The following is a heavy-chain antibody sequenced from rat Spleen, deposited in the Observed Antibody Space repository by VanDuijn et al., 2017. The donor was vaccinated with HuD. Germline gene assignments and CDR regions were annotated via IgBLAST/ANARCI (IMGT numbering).Heavy chain of an antibody. Sequence: EVQLQESGPGLVKPSQSLSLTCSVTGFSITSSYRWNWIRKFPGNKLEWMGYINNAGSTNYNPSLKSRISVTRDTSKNQFFLQLNSVTTEDTATYYCARSDWELGDYFDYWGQGVMVTVSS. CDR3: ARSDWELGDYFDY. J-gene: IGHJ2*01. CDR2: INNAGST. CDR1: GFSITSSYR. D-gene: IGHD5-1*01. V-gene: IGHV3-3*01.